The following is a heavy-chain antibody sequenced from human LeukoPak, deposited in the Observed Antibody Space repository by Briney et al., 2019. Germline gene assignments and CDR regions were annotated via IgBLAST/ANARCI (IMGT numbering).Heavy chain of an antibody. CDR2: IYYSGST. J-gene: IGHJ4*02. D-gene: IGHD3-22*01. CDR3: ARQYGSGYFDY. CDR1: GGSISSYY. Sequence: SETLSLTCTVPGGSISSYYWSWIRQPPGKGLEWIGYIYYSGSTNYNPSLKSRVTISVDTSKNQFSLKLSSVTAADTAVYYCARQYGSGYFDYWGQGALVTVSS. V-gene: IGHV4-59*08.